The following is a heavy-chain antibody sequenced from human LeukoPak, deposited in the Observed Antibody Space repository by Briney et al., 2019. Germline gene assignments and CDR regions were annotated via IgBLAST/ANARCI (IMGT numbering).Heavy chain of an antibody. J-gene: IGHJ6*02. CDR1: GFTFSSYS. CDR2: TSYDGSNK. D-gene: IGHD3-9*01. Sequence: PGGSLRLSCAASGFTFSSYSMNWVRQAPGKGLEWVAVTSYDGSNKYYADSVKGRFTISRDNSKNTLYLQMSSLRTEDTAVYYCAREPGPDNLTYYYGMDVWGQGTTVTVSS. CDR3: AREPGPDNLTYYYGMDV. V-gene: IGHV3-30*03.